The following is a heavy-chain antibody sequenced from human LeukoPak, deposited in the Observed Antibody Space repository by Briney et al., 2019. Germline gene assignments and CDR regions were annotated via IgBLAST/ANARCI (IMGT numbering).Heavy chain of an antibody. CDR3: ARDWSLAYYYDSSGYLGGTDSWFDP. CDR1: GFTVSSNY. J-gene: IGHJ5*02. CDR2: IYSGGST. V-gene: IGHV3-66*01. D-gene: IGHD3-22*01. Sequence: GGSLRLSCAASGFTVSSNYMSWVRQAPGKGLEWVSVIYSGGSTYYADSVKGRFTISRDNSKNTLYLQMNSLRAEDTAVYYCARDWSLAYYYDSSGYLGGTDSWFDPWGQGTLVTVSS.